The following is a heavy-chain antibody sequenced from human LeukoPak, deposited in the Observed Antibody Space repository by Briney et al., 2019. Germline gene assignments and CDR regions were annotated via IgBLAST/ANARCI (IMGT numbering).Heavy chain of an antibody. CDR1: GFTFDDYG. CDR2: VSSSGSTI. CDR3: ARRPYYYDSLDY. V-gene: IGHV3-48*03. J-gene: IGHJ4*02. D-gene: IGHD3-22*01. Sequence: QSGGSLRLSCAASGFTFDDYGMNWVRQAPGKGLEWVSYVSSSGSTIYYADSVKGRFTISRDNAKNSLYLQMNSLRAEDTAVYYCARRPYYYDSLDYWGQGTLVTVSS.